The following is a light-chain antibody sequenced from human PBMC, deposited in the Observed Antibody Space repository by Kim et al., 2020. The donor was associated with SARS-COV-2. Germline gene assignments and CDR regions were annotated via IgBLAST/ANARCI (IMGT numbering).Light chain of an antibody. CDR2: HAS. J-gene: IGKJ1*01. CDR1: QSVPANY. V-gene: IGKV3D-20*01. CDR3: QQYGASPRT. Sequence: SAGQRATLSCGASQSVPANYLAWYQQTPGLAPRLLIYHASIRATGIPARFSGSGSGTDFTLTISSLEPEDFALYYCQQYGASPRTFGQGTKVDIK.